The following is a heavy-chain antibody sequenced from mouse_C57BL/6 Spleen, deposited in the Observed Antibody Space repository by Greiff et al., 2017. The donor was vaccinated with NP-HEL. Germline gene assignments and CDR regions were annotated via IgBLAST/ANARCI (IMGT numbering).Heavy chain of an antibody. CDR2: IWSGGST. D-gene: IGHD2-5*01. CDR3: AREEAYYSNYYFDY. V-gene: IGHV2-2*01. CDR1: GFSLTSYG. Sequence: VQLQQSGPGLVQPSQSLSITCTVSGFSLTSYGVHWVRQSPGKGLEWLGVIWSGGSTDYNAAFISRLSISKDNSKSQVFFKMNSLQADDTAIYYCAREEAYYSNYYFDYWGQGTTLTVSS. J-gene: IGHJ2*01.